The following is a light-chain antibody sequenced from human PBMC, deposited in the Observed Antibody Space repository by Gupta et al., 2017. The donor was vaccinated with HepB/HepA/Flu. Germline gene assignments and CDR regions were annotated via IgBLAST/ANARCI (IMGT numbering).Light chain of an antibody. Sequence: DIVMTQSPPSLPVTPGEPASISCRASQGLLESNGHNYVDWYLQKPGQSPQLLIYLGSNRAAGVPDRFSGSGSGTDFTLKISRVEAEDVGVYYCRHSVQTPYTFGQGTKLQIK. J-gene: IGKJ2*01. CDR2: LGS. CDR1: QGLLESNGHNY. CDR3: RHSVQTPYT. V-gene: IGKV2-28*01.